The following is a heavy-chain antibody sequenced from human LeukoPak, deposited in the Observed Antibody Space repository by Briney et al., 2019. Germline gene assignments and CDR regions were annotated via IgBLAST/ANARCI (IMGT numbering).Heavy chain of an antibody. Sequence: SETLSLTCTVSGGSISSYYWSWLRQPPGKGLEWIGYIYYTGSTNYNPSLKSRVTMSVDTSKIQFSLKLSSVTAADTAVYYCARDPNDYGDYGFGYWGQGTLVTVSS. D-gene: IGHD4-17*01. CDR1: GGSISSYY. CDR2: IYYTGST. CDR3: ARDPNDYGDYGFGY. V-gene: IGHV4-59*12. J-gene: IGHJ4*02.